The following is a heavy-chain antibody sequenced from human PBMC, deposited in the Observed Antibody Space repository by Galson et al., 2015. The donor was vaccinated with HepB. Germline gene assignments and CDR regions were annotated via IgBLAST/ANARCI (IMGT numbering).Heavy chain of an antibody. V-gene: IGHV3-30*03. Sequence: SLRLSCAASGFTFSSCGMHWVRQAPGKGLEWVAVISYDGSNKYYADSVKGRFTISRDNSKNTLYLQMNSLRAEDTAVYYCVRKLPPKTYYDFWSGYYTGLDAFDIWGQGTMVTVSS. CDR3: VRKLPPKTYYDFWSGYYTGLDAFDI. CDR2: ISYDGSNK. CDR1: GFTFSSCG. J-gene: IGHJ3*02. D-gene: IGHD3-3*01.